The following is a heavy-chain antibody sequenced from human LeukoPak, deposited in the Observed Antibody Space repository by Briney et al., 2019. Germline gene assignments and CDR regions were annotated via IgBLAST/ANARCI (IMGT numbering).Heavy chain of an antibody. D-gene: IGHD6-19*01. CDR1: GGSISSYY. Sequence: SETLSLTCTVSGGSISSYYWSWIRQPPGKGLEWIGYIYYSGSTNYNPSLKSRVTISVDTSKNQFSLKLSSVTAADTAVYYCARLAVAHNWFDPWGQGTLVTVSS. CDR2: IYYSGST. V-gene: IGHV4-59*08. CDR3: ARLAVAHNWFDP. J-gene: IGHJ5*02.